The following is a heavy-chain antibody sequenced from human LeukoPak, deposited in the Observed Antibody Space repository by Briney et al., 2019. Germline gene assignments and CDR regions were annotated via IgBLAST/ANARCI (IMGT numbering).Heavy chain of an antibody. V-gene: IGHV1-69*06. Sequence: SMKVSCKASGGAFSSNAIIWVRQAPGQGLEWMGGIIPIFGTANYAQTFQGRVTITADKSTSTAYMELGSLRSDDTAVYYCARTNCDGDCYSSRGWFDPWGQGTLVTVSS. CDR3: ARTNCDGDCYSSRGWFDP. CDR2: IIPIFGTA. J-gene: IGHJ5*02. CDR1: GGAFSSNA. D-gene: IGHD2-21*02.